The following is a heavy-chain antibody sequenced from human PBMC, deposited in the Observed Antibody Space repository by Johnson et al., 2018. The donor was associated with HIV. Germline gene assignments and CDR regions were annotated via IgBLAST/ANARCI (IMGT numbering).Heavy chain of an antibody. CDR2: ISYDGSNK. J-gene: IGHJ3*02. V-gene: IGHV3-30-3*01. CDR3: ARDVGPFSSSPGDAFDI. D-gene: IGHD6-6*01. Sequence: QVQLVESGGGLVQPGRSLRLSCAASGFTFSSYAMHWVRQAPGKGLEWVAVISYDGSNKYYADSVKGRFTISRDNSKNTLYLQMNSLRAEDTAVYYCARDVGPFSSSPGDAFDIWGQGTMVTVSS. CDR1: GFTFSSYA.